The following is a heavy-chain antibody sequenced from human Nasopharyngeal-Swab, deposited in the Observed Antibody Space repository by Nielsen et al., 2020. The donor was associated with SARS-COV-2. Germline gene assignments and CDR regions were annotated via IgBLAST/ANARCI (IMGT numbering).Heavy chain of an antibody. V-gene: IGHV3-7*05. J-gene: IGHJ5*02. Sequence: GGSLRLSCAASGFTFSSSWMSWVRQVPGKGLEWVANVNLDGSEKYYVDSVKGRFTISRDNAKKSLYLQMNTLRAEDTAVYYCARDQWQQLVAWGQGTLVTVSS. CDR2: VNLDGSEK. CDR3: ARDQWQQLVA. CDR1: GFTFSSSW. D-gene: IGHD6-13*01.